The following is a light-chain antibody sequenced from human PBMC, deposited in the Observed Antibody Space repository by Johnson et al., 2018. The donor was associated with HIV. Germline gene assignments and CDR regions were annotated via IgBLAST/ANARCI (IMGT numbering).Light chain of an antibody. CDR2: DNN. J-gene: IGLJ1*01. CDR1: SSNIGNNY. Sequence: QSVLTQPPSVSAAPGQKVTISCSGSSSNIGNNYVSWYQQLPRTAPKLLIYDNNKRPSGTPDRFSGSQYGTSATLGITGLQTGDEADYYCGTWDTSLSAGGVFGTGTKVTVL. V-gene: IGLV1-51*01. CDR3: GTWDTSLSAGGV.